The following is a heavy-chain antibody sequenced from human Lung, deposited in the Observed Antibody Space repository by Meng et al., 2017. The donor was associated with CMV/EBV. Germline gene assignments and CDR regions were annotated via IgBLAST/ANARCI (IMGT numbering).Heavy chain of an antibody. J-gene: IGHJ1*01. CDR1: GGSISTNLYY. CDR2: IHHSGPT. Sequence: LICSVSGGSISTNLYYWAWVRQPPGKGLEWIGSIHHSGPTFYKPSLESRVTISVDTSRRQFSLRLTSVTAADTAVYYCAMISGNYGFWGQGALVTVSS. CDR3: AMISGNYGF. V-gene: IGHV4-39*07. D-gene: IGHD1-26*01.